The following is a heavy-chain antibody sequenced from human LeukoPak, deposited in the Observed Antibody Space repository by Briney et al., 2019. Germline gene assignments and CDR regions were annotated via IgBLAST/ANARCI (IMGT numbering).Heavy chain of an antibody. J-gene: IGHJ6*02. CDR3: AKNSRYCSGGSCNYYSYGMDV. D-gene: IGHD2-15*01. CDR1: GLTVSSTY. Sequence: GGSLRLSCAASGLTVSSTYMSWVRQAPGKGLEWVSVIYSGGSTYYADSVKGRFTISRDNPKNTLYLQMNSLIADDTAVYYCAKNSRYCSGGSCNYYSYGMDVWGQGTTVTVSS. CDR2: IYSGGST. V-gene: IGHV3-53*01.